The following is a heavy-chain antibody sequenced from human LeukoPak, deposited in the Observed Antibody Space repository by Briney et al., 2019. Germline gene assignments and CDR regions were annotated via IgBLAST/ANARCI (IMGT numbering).Heavy chain of an antibody. Sequence: GGSLRLSCAASGFTFTNAWMHWVRQAPGKGLEWVGRIMSKKDGESEHYGEPVKGRFTIARDDSKNTLYLQMTSPKTEDTAVYYCARGAPGVNYLDYWGQRTLVTVSS. D-gene: IGHD2-8*01. V-gene: IGHV3-15*01. CDR2: IMSKKDGESE. CDR1: GFTFTNAW. J-gene: IGHJ4*02. CDR3: ARGAPGVNYLDY.